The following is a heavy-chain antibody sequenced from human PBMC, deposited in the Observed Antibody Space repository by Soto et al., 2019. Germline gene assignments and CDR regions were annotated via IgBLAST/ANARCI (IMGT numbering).Heavy chain of an antibody. CDR2: ISSSGSTI. CDR3: ARQSIADWLVV. V-gene: IGHV3-48*03. D-gene: IGHD6-6*01. CDR1: GFTFSSYE. J-gene: IGHJ6*02. Sequence: GGSLRLSCAASGFTFSSYEMNWVRQAPGKGLEWVSYISSSGSTIYYADSVKGRFTISRDNAKNSLYLQMHSLRAEDTAVYYWARQSIADWLVVWGQGITVTVSS.